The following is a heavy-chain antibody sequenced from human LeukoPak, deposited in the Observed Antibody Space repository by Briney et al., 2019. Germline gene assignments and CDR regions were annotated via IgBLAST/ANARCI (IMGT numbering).Heavy chain of an antibody. V-gene: IGHV4-59*01. D-gene: IGHD4-17*01. Sequence: SETLSLTCTVSGGSISSYYWSWIRQPPGKGLEWIGYIYYSGSTNYNPSLKSRVTISVDTSKNQFSLKLSSVTAADTAVYYCARGPYGDSRRDPYYFDYWGQGTLVTVSS. CDR1: GGSISSYY. CDR3: ARGPYGDSRRDPYYFDY. CDR2: IYYSGST. J-gene: IGHJ4*02.